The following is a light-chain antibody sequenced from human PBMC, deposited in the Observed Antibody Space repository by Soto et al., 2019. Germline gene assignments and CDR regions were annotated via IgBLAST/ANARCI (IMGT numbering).Light chain of an antibody. J-gene: IGKJ3*01. CDR2: GAS. Sequence: EIVMTQSPATLSVSPGERATLSCRASQSVNSNLAWYQQKPGQAPRLLFYGASTRATGIPARFSGSGSGTEFTLTISSLQSEDFAVYYCQQYYSYSPFTFGPGTKVHI. CDR1: QSVNSN. V-gene: IGKV3-15*01. CDR3: QQYYSYSPFT.